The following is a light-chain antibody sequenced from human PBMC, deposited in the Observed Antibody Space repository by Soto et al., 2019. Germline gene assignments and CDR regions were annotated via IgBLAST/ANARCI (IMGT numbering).Light chain of an antibody. J-gene: IGLJ3*02. Sequence: QSALTQPASVSGSPGQSITISCTGTSSDVGGYKYVSWYQQHPGKAPKLMIYDVSNRPSGVSNRFSGSKSGNTASLIISGLQAEDEDDYYCSSYTSSSTWVIGGGTKLTVL. CDR2: DVS. V-gene: IGLV2-14*03. CDR1: SSDVGGYKY. CDR3: SSYTSSSTWV.